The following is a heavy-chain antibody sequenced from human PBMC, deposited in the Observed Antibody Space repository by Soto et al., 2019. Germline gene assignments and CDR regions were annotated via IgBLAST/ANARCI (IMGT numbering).Heavy chain of an antibody. V-gene: IGHV3-23*01. CDR1: GFTLNTYA. CDR3: AKDRQNFNSVWDPLDV. Sequence: GGSLRLSCAASGFTLNTYAMSWVRQAPGKGLEWVAGIGGGDTHYADSVMGRFIISRDDPKSMVSLQMNSLRVEDTAVYYCAKDRQNFNSVWDPLDVWGQGTLVTVSS. J-gene: IGHJ3*01. D-gene: IGHD2-21*01. CDR2: IGGGDT.